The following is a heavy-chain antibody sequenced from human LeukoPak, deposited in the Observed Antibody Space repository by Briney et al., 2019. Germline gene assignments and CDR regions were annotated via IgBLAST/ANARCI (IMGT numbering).Heavy chain of an antibody. CDR3: ARVGGYGSGSPHFDY. CDR1: GGSISSGGYS. J-gene: IGHJ4*02. CDR2: IYHSGST. V-gene: IGHV4-30-2*01. Sequence: PSETLSLTCAVSGGSISSGGYSWSWIRQPPGKGLEWIGYIYHSGSTYYNPSLKSRVTISVDRSKNQFSLKLSSVTAADTAVYYCARVGGYGSGSPHFDYWGQGTLVTVSS. D-gene: IGHD3-10*01.